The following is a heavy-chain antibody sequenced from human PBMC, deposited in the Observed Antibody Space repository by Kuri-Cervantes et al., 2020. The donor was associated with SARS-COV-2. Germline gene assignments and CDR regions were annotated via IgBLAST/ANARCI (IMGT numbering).Heavy chain of an antibody. CDR2: IWYEGSNK. CDR3: AKDQNGGYVFGYYYGMDV. Sequence: GESLKISCAASGFTFSSYAMHWVPRAPGKGLEWVAVIWYEGSNKYYADSVKGRFTISRDNSKDTVYLQMNSLRAEDTAVYYCAKDQNGGYVFGYYYGMDVWGQGTMVTVSS. J-gene: IGHJ6*02. D-gene: IGHD1-26*01. CDR1: GFTFSSYA. V-gene: IGHV3-33*06.